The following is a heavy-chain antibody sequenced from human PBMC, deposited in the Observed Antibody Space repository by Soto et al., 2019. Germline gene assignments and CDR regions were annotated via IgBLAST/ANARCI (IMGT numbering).Heavy chain of an antibody. CDR3: AKDKDIVVVTPNFDY. D-gene: IGHD2-21*02. CDR1: GFTFDDYA. Sequence: PGGSLRLSCAASGFTFDDYAMHWVRQAPGKGLEWVSGISWNSGSIGYADSVKGRFTISRDNAKNSLYLQMNSLRAEDTALYYCAKDKDIVVVTPNFDYWGQGTLVTVSS. J-gene: IGHJ4*02. CDR2: ISWNSGSI. V-gene: IGHV3-9*01.